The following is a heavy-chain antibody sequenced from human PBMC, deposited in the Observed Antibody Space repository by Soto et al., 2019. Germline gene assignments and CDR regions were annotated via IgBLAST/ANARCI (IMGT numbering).Heavy chain of an antibody. CDR1: GFTFSSYA. J-gene: IGHJ4*02. Sequence: EVQLLESGGGLVQPGGSLRLACAASGFTFSSYAMSWVRQAPGKGLEWVSAISGSGGSTYYADSVKGRFTISRDNSKNPLYRQMNSLRAEDTAVYYCAKDRGYSFPSYYFDYWGQGTLVTVSS. D-gene: IGHD5-18*01. V-gene: IGHV3-23*01. CDR3: AKDRGYSFPSYYFDY. CDR2: ISGSGGST.